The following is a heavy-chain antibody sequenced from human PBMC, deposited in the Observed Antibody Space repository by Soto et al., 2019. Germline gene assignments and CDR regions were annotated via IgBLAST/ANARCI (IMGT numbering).Heavy chain of an antibody. D-gene: IGHD2-21*02. CDR1: GFTFSDYF. CDR3: ASSVLVTARFDY. J-gene: IGHJ4*02. Sequence: GSVRLSCXASGFTFSDYFMNWIRQAPGKGLEWVSYISNTGSTVYYADSVKGRFTISRDNAKNSLFLQMNSLRAEDTAVYYCASSVLVTARFDYWGQGTPVTVSS. CDR2: ISNTGSTV. V-gene: IGHV3-11*01.